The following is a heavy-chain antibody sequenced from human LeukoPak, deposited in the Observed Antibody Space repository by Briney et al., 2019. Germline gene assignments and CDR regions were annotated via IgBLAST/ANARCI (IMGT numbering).Heavy chain of an antibody. D-gene: IGHD1-26*01. Sequence: APVKLSCKVSGDSFSRYYMCWVKEAPVSGLEWVGRVYPEEGGVSYAEQLQGRVTLIADTSTDIAHMELSVRAAEDTAIYDSAPGFLVGLMDQHWAQGPVLTVS. V-gene: IGHV1-69-2*01. J-gene: IGHJ1*01. CDR3: APGFLVGLMDQH. CDR1: GDSFSRYY. CDR2: VYPEEGGV.